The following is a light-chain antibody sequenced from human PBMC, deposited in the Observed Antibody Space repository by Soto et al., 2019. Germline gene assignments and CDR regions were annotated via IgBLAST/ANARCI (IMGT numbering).Light chain of an antibody. Sequence: QSVLTQPASVSGSPGQSITISCTGTSSDVGAYNYVSWYHQHPGKAPKLMIYDVSNRPSGVSNRFSGSKSGITASLTISGLQAEDEADYYCSSYTSNTTHVFGTGTKRTVL. CDR3: SSYTSNTTHV. CDR1: SSDVGAYNY. J-gene: IGLJ1*01. CDR2: DVS. V-gene: IGLV2-14*01.